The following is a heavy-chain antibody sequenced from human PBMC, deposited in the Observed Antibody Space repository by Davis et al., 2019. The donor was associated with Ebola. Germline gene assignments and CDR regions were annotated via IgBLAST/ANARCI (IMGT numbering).Heavy chain of an antibody. D-gene: IGHD6-13*01. CDR1: GGSISSSSYY. CDR2: IYYSGST. J-gene: IGHJ6*02. CDR3: ARGDSSSLYYYYGKDV. Sequence: SETLSLTCTVSGGSISSSSYYWGWIRQPPGKGLEWIGSIYYSGSTYYNPSLKSRVTISVDTSKNQFSLKLSSVTAADTAVYYCARGDSSSLYYYYGKDVWGQGTTVTVSS. V-gene: IGHV4-39*01.